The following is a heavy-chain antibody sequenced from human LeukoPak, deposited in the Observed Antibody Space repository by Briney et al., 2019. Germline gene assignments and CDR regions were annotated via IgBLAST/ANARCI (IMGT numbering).Heavy chain of an antibody. CDR3: ARIEDSDLKY. CDR1: GYTFTGYY. J-gene: IGHJ4*02. Sequence: ASVKVSCKASGYTFTGYYMHWVRQAPGQGLEWMGWISAYNGNTNYAQKLQGRVTMTTDTSTSTAYMELRSLRSDDTAVYYCARIEDSDLKYWGQGTLVTVSS. CDR2: ISAYNGNT. V-gene: IGHV1-18*04. D-gene: IGHD2-21*02.